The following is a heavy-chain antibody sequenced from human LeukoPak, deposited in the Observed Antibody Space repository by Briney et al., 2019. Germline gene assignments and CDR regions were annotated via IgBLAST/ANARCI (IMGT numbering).Heavy chain of an antibody. D-gene: IGHD3-10*01. CDR1: GFTFSSYA. CDR3: ARVRYYFDY. Sequence: PGGSLRLSCAASGFTFSSYAMSWVRQAPGKGLEWVANIKQDGSEKYYVDSVKGRFTISRDNAKNSLYLQMNSLRAEDTAVYYCARVRYYFDYWGQGTLVTVSS. J-gene: IGHJ4*02. V-gene: IGHV3-7*03. CDR2: IKQDGSEK.